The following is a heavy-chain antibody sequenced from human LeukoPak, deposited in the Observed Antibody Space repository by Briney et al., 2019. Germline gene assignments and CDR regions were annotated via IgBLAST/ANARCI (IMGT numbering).Heavy chain of an antibody. D-gene: IGHD2-2*01. CDR3: ARDGCSSTSCYHNY. CDR1: GYTFTGYY. Sequence: ASVKVSCKASGYTFTGYYMHWVRQAPGQGLEWMGGIIPIFGTANYAQKFQGRVTITTDESTSTAYMELSSLRSEDTAVYYCARDGCSSTSCYHNYWGQGTLVTVSS. V-gene: IGHV1-69*05. J-gene: IGHJ4*02. CDR2: IIPIFGTA.